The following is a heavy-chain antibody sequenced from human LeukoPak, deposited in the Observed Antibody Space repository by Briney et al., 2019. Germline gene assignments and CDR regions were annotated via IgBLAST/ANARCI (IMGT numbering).Heavy chain of an antibody. J-gene: IGHJ4*02. D-gene: IGHD1-1*01. CDR2: IYYSGST. V-gene: IGHV4-59*01. Sequence: SETLSLTCTVSGGSISSYYWSWIRQPPGKGLEWIGYIYYSGSTNYNPSLKSRVTISVDTSKNQFSLKLSSVTAADTAVYYCARWEQLEELDYWGQGTLVTVSS. CDR1: GGSISSYY. CDR3: ARWEQLEELDY.